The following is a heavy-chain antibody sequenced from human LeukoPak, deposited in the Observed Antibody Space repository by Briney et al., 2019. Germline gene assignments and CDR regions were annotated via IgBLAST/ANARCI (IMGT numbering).Heavy chain of an antibody. V-gene: IGHV1-69*13. CDR3: ARGGSSTFGGVIVPPYYYYYMDV. J-gene: IGHJ6*03. D-gene: IGHD3-16*02. CDR2: IIPIFGTA. Sequence: GASVKVSCKASGGTFSSYAISWVRQAPGQGLEWMGGIIPIFGTANYAQKFQGRVTITADESTSTAYMELSSLRSEDTVVYYCARGGSSTFGGVIVPPYYYYYMDVWGKGTTVTISS. CDR1: GGTFSSYA.